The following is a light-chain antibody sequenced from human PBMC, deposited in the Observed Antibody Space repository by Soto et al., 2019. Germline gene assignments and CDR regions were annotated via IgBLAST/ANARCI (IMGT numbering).Light chain of an antibody. CDR1: QSVSNNY. J-gene: IGKJ1*01. V-gene: IGKV3-20*01. Sequence: EIVLTQSPGTLSLSPGERATLSCRASQSVSNNYLAWYQQKPGQAPRLLIYGASNRATGIPDRFSGSWSGTDFTLTISRVKPEDFAVDYCKQYGSSGTFGQGAKVESK. CDR3: KQYGSSGT. CDR2: GAS.